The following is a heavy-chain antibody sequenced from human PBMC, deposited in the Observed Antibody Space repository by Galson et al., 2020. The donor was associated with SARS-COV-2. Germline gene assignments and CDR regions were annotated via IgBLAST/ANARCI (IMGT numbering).Heavy chain of an antibody. J-gene: IGHJ4*02. CDR2: IWSDGSNK. Sequence: TGGSLRLSCAASGFTFSSYGMHWVRQAPGKGLEWVAVIWSDGSNKYYADSVKGRFTISRDNSKNTLYLQMNSLRAEDTAVYYCARDPARQLPPDYYFDYWGQGTLVTVSS. CDR1: GFTFSSYG. CDR3: ARDPARQLPPDYYFDY. D-gene: IGHD2-2*01. V-gene: IGHV3-33*01.